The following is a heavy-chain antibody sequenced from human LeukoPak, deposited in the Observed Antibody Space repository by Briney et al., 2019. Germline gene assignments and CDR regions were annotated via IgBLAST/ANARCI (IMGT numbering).Heavy chain of an antibody. J-gene: IGHJ3*02. CDR3: ARERVDYYHSQDAFDI. CDR1: GGSISSYY. Sequence: SETLSLTCTVSGGSISSYYWSWIRQPPGKGLEWIGYIYYSGSTNYNPSLKSRVTISVDTSKNQFSLKLSSVTAADTAVYYCARERVDYYHSQDAFDIWGQGTMVTVSS. D-gene: IGHD3-22*01. CDR2: IYYSGST. V-gene: IGHV4-59*01.